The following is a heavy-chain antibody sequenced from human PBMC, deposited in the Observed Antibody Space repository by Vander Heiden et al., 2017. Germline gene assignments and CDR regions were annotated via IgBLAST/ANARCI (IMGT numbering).Heavy chain of an antibody. D-gene: IGHD5-18*01. CDR2: ISNSRGST. Sequence: EVQLLESGGGLVQPGRAMRLPCAASGITFSSYAMSWVRNAPGKGLGWVSTISNSRGSTYYACAVKGRFIISRDNSKNTLYLQLNSLRGEDTAGYYCAKDGRVRAYSYGWGQGTRVTVSS. V-gene: IGHV3-23*01. CDR1: GITFSSYA. CDR3: AKDGRVRAYSYG. J-gene: IGHJ4*02.